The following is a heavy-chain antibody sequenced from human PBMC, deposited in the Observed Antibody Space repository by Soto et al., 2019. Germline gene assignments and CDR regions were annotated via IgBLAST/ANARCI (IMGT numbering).Heavy chain of an antibody. Sequence: GGSLRLSCAAAGFTFSSNDMNWVRQAPGKGLEWVSYISSSSSPIYYADSVRGRFTISRDNAKNSLDLQMNSLRAEDTAVYYCAKDTYYYDRSGYYTYDHWGQGTQVTVSS. CDR3: AKDTYYYDRSGYYTYDH. CDR2: ISSSSSPI. V-gene: IGHV3-48*01. J-gene: IGHJ4*02. D-gene: IGHD3-22*01. CDR1: GFTFSSND.